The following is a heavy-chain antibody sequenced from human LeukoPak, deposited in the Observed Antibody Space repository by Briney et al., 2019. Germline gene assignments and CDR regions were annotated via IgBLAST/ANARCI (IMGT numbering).Heavy chain of an antibody. D-gene: IGHD6-19*01. CDR3: AALIALAEIDH. CDR1: GFMFSVYW. Sequence: GGSLRLSCAASGFMFSVYWMHWVRQVPGKGPEWISRISSDGAITAYADSVKGRFTVSRDNAKNTLFLQMSSLRAEDTAVYYCAALIALAEIDHWGQGTLVTVSS. CDR2: ISSDGAIT. V-gene: IGHV3-74*01. J-gene: IGHJ4*02.